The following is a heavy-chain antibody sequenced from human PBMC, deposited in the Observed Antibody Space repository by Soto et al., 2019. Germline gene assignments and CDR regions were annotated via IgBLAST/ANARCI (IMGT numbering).Heavy chain of an antibody. CDR1: GYTFTSYG. V-gene: IGHV1-18*04. Sequence: ASVKVSCNASGYTFTSYGISWVRQAPGQGLEWMGWISAYNGNTNYAQKLQGRVTTTTDTSTSTAYMELRSLRSDDTAVYYCARDQAYYYDSSGYYSPWDFDYWGQGTLVTVSS. CDR2: ISAYNGNT. J-gene: IGHJ4*02. CDR3: ARDQAYYYDSSGYYSPWDFDY. D-gene: IGHD3-22*01.